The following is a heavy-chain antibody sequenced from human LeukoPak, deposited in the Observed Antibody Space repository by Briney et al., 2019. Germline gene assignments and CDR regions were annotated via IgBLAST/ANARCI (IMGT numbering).Heavy chain of an antibody. CDR3: ARAERLTGYYWDY. CDR1: GGSFSGYF. J-gene: IGHJ4*02. CDR2: INRSGST. V-gene: IGHV4-34*01. Sequence: SETLSLTCAVYGGSFSGYFWSWIRQPPGKGLEWIAEINRSGSTNYNPSLESRVTISVDSSRSHFSLKLTSVSAADTAVYYCARAERLTGYYWDYWGQGALVTVSS. D-gene: IGHD3-9*01.